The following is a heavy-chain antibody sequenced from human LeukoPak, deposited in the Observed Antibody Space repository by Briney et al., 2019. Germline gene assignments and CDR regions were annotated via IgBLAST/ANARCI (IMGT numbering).Heavy chain of an antibody. Sequence: GGSLRLSCAASGFTFSSYGMHWVRQAPGKGLEWVAFIRYDGSNKYYADSVKGRFTISRDNSKNTLYLQMNSLRAEDMAVYYCAKDPRQLLVYYFDYWGQGTLVTVSS. V-gene: IGHV3-30*02. J-gene: IGHJ4*02. CDR2: IRYDGSNK. CDR1: GFTFSSYG. CDR3: AKDPRQLLVYYFDY. D-gene: IGHD6-6*01.